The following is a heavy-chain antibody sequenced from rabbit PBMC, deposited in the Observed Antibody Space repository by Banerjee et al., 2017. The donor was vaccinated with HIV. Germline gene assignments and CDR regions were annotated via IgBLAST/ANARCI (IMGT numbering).Heavy chain of an antibody. CDR1: GFDLSSYYY. CDR3: ARRDWIYDGDYNAPFNL. V-gene: IGHV1S43*01. D-gene: IGHD2-1*01. CDR2: IYAGSSGST. J-gene: IGHJ4*01. Sequence: QEQLEESGGGLVKPGGTLTLTCKASGFDLSSYYYMCWVRQAPGKGLEWIACIYAGSSGSTWYASWVNGRFTISSDNAQNTVDLKMTSLTAADTATYFCARRDWIYDGDYNAPFNLWGQGTLVTVS.